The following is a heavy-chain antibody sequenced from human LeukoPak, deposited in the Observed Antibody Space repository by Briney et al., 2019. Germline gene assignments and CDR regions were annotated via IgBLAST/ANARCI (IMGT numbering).Heavy chain of an antibody. CDR2: ISWNSGSI. Sequence: SLRLSCAASGFTFDDYAMHWVRQAPGKGLEWVSGISWNSGSIGYADSVKGRFTISRDNAKNSLYLQMNSLRAEDTALYYCAKSDPMTTVTTGFDYWGQGTLVTVSS. CDR1: GFTFDDYA. V-gene: IGHV3-9*01. D-gene: IGHD4-17*01. J-gene: IGHJ4*02. CDR3: AKSDPMTTVTTGFDY.